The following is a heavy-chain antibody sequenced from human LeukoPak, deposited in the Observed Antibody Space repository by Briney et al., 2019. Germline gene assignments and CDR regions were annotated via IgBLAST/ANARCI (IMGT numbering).Heavy chain of an antibody. V-gene: IGHV4-34*01. CDR1: GGSFSGYY. Sequence: SETLSLTCAVYGGSFSGYYWSWIRQPPGKGLEWIGEINHSGSTNYNPSLKSRVTISVDTSKNQFSLKLSSATAADTAVYYCARGRDGYNSFFSYYYGMDVWSQGTTVTVSS. CDR2: INHSGST. CDR3: ARGRDGYNSFFSYYYGMDV. D-gene: IGHD5-24*01. J-gene: IGHJ6*02.